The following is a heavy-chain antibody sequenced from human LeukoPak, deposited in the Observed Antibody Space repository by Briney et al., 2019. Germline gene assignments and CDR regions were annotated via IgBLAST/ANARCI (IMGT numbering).Heavy chain of an antibody. CDR1: GSTFNTYP. CDR3: ARVHDTTGYFHYFDS. J-gene: IGHJ4*02. Sequence: PGRSLRLSCEASGSTFNTYPMHWVRQAPDKGLEWVAMISYHGSDEYYADSVKGRFTISRDNSKNTVYLQMNNPRVEDTAMYYCARVHDTTGYFHYFDSWGQGTLVTVSS. V-gene: IGHV3-30*04. CDR2: ISYHGSDE. D-gene: IGHD3-9*01.